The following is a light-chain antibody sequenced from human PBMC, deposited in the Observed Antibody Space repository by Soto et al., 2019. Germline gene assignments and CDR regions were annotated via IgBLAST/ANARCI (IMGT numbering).Light chain of an antibody. CDR1: SSDVGGYNS. CDR3: SSYAGSSNYV. J-gene: IGLJ1*01. Sequence: QSALTQPPSASGSPGQSVTISCTGTSSDVGGYNSVSWYQHHPGKAPKLRIYEVSTRPSGVPDRFSGSKSANPASLTVAGLQAEDEADYYCSSYAGSSNYVFGTGTKLTVL. V-gene: IGLV2-8*01. CDR2: EVS.